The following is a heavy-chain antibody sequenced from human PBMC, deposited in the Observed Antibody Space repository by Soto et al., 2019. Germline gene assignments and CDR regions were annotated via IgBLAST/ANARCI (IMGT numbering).Heavy chain of an antibody. CDR3: ARRNYGGNKEGAFDI. CDR1: GYTFTSYG. V-gene: IGHV1-18*04. CDR2: ISAYNGNT. J-gene: IGHJ3*02. Sequence: HVQLVQSGAEVKKPGASVKVSCKASGYTFTSYGISWVRQSPGQGLEWMGWISAYNGNTNYAQKLQGRVTITTATSTSTAYMELRSLRSDDTAVYYWARRNYGGNKEGAFDIWGQGTMVTVSS. D-gene: IGHD4-17*01.